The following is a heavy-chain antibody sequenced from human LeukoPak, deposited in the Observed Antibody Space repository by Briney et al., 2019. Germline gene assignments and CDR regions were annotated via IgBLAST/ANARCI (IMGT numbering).Heavy chain of an antibody. CDR2: IYYSGST. V-gene: IGHV4-59*12. CDR3: ARDGATAGTSDY. J-gene: IGHJ4*02. D-gene: IGHD6-13*01. CDR1: GDSINNYY. Sequence: SETLSLTCSVSGDSINNYYWNWIRQPPGKGLEWIGYIYYSGSTRYNPSLQSRVTMSIGTSKTQFSLKLDSVTAEDTAVYYCARDGATAGTSDYWGQGTLVTVSS.